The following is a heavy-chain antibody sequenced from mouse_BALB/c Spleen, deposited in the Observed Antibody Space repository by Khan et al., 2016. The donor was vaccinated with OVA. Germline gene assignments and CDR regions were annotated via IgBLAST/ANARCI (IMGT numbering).Heavy chain of an antibody. J-gene: IGHJ2*01. D-gene: IGHD2-14*01. CDR2: ISSSDST. Sequence: EVQLQESGPSLVKPSQTLSLTCSVTGDSITSGYWNWIRKFPGNKLEYMGYISSSDSTFYNPSLKSRISITRDTSKNQYYLQLNSVTTEDTATYYCARWNYRYDGYFYYWGQGTTLTVSS. CDR3: ARWNYRYDGYFYY. CDR1: GDSITSGY. V-gene: IGHV3-8*02.